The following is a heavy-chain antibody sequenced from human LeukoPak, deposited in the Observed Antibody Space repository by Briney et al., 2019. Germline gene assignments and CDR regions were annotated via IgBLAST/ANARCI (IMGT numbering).Heavy chain of an antibody. CDR1: GGSISSSSYY. CDR3: ARTGYSSSWYVPLFDY. D-gene: IGHD6-13*01. V-gene: IGHV4-39*01. Sequence: SETLSLTCTVSGGSISSSSYYWGWIRQTPGKGLEWIGSIYYSGSTYYNPSLKSRVTISVDTSKNQFSLKLSSVTAADTAVYYCARTGYSSSWYVPLFDYWGQGTLVTVSS. CDR2: IYYSGST. J-gene: IGHJ4*02.